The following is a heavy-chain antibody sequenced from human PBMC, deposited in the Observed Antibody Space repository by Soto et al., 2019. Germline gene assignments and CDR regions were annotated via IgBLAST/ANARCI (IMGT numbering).Heavy chain of an antibody. V-gene: IGHV6-1*01. CDR2: TYYRSKWYN. D-gene: IGHD4-17*01. CDR1: GDSVSSNSAA. Sequence: SQTLSLTCAISGDSVSSNSAAWNWIRQSPSRGLEWLGRTYYRSKWYNDYAVSVKSRITINPDTSKNQFSLQLNSVTPEDTAVYYCARVVTTVVTPELGMDVWGQGTTVTVSS. CDR3: ARVVTTVVTPELGMDV. J-gene: IGHJ6*02.